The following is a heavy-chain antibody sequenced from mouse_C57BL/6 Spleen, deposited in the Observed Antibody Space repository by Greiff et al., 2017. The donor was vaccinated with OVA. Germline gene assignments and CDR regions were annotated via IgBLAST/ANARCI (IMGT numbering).Heavy chain of an antibody. CDR3: ARAIYYDYDGTFAY. D-gene: IGHD2-4*01. Sequence: QVTLKESGPGILQPSQTLSLTCSFSGFSLSTFGMGVGWIRQPSGKGLEWLAHIWWDDDKYYNPVLKSPRTISKDTSKNPVFLKIANVDTADTATYYCARAIYYDYDGTFAYWGQGTLVTVSA. V-gene: IGHV8-8*01. CDR2: IWWDDDK. CDR1: GFSLSTFGMG. J-gene: IGHJ3*01.